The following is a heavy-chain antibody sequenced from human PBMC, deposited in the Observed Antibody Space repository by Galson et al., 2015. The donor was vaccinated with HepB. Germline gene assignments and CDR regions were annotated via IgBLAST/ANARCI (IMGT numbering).Heavy chain of an antibody. CDR3: ARQYYYDSSGYYPLFFCDY. D-gene: IGHD3-22*01. V-gene: IGHV5-51*01. CDR1: GYSFTSYW. Sequence: QSGAEVKKPGESLKISCKGSGYSFTSYWIGWVRQMPGKGLEWMGIIYPGDSDTRYSPSFQGQVTISADKSISTAYLQWSSLKASDTAMYYCARQYYYDSSGYYPLFFCDYWGQGTLVTVSS. CDR2: IYPGDSDT. J-gene: IGHJ4*02.